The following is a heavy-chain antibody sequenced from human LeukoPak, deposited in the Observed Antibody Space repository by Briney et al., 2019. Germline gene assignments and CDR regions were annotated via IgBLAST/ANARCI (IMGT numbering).Heavy chain of an antibody. Sequence: GGSLRLSCAASGFTVSSNYMSWVRQAPGKGLEWVSVIYSGGSTYYADSVKGRFTISRDNSKNTLYLQMNSLRAEDTAVYYRARGIAARSDGDYFDYWGQGTLVTVSS. CDR1: GFTVSSNY. CDR2: IYSGGST. CDR3: ARGIAARSDGDYFDY. J-gene: IGHJ4*02. V-gene: IGHV3-53*01. D-gene: IGHD6-13*01.